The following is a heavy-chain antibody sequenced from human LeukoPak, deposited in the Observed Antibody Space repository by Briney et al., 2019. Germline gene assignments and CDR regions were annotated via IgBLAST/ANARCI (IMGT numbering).Heavy chain of an antibody. CDR1: GGSFSSHTYY. V-gene: IGHV4-39*01. CDR2: MHYIGSS. J-gene: IGHJ4*02. CDR3: ARKTYSSGWRVPIDY. D-gene: IGHD6-19*01. Sequence: SETLSLTCTVSGGSFSSHTYYWGWIRQPPGKGLEWIGSMHYIGSSYYNPSLKSRVTISIDTSKNQFSLNLSSVTAADTAVYYCARKTYSSGWRVPIDYWGRGTLVTVSS.